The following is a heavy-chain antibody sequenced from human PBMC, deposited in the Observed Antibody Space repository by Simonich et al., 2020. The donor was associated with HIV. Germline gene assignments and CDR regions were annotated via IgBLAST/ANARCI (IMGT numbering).Heavy chain of an antibody. J-gene: IGHJ4*02. CDR1: SYTFPSYG. V-gene: IGHV1-18*01. D-gene: IGHD1-26*01. CDR3: ARDPREGHFDY. Sequence: QVQLVQSGAEVKKPGASVKVSCKASSYTFPSYGISWVGQAPGQGLEWMGWIRAYNGNTNYAQKLQGRVTMTTDTSTSTAYMDLRSMRSDDTALYYCARDPREGHFDYWGQGTLVTVSS. CDR2: IRAYNGNT.